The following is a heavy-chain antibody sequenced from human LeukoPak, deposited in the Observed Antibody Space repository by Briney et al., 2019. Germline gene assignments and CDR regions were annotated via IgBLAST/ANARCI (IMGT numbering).Heavy chain of an antibody. CDR1: GYSFTNFW. J-gene: IGHJ5*02. Sequence: GEFLKISCKGSGYSFTNFWIGWVRQMPGKGLEWMGVISPGDSGIRYSPSFQGQVTISVDKSISTAYLQWSSLKASDSAMYYCAAGGASAPWGQGTLVTVSS. CDR3: AAGGASAP. CDR2: ISPGDSGI. D-gene: IGHD3-16*01. V-gene: IGHV5-51*01.